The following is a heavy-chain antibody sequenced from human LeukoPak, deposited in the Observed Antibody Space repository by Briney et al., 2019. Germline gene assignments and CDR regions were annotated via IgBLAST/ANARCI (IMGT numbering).Heavy chain of an antibody. Sequence: SETRSLTCTVSGGFISSYCSGWIRQPPGKRLEWLGYLSYSGSTKYNTSLKSRVTISVDPSKQQFSLNLSSVTAADTAVYYCARVSPRDTYYLGMDVWGRGTTVTASS. CDR2: LSYSGST. CDR1: GGFISSYC. D-gene: IGHD3-22*01. CDR3: ARVSPRDTYYLGMDV. V-gene: IGHV4-59*01. J-gene: IGHJ6*02.